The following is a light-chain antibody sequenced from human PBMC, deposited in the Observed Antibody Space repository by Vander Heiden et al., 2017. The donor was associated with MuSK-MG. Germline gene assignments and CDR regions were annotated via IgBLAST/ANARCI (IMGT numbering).Light chain of an antibody. CDR2: EGS. CDR3: CSYAGSSTLV. Sequence: QSALPHPASESGSPGQSITISCTGTSSDVGSYNLVSWYQQHPGKAPKLMIYEGSKRPSGVSNRFSGSKSGNTASLTISGLQAEDEADYYCCSYAGSSTLVFGGGTKLTVL. J-gene: IGLJ2*01. CDR1: SSDVGSYNL. V-gene: IGLV2-23*01.